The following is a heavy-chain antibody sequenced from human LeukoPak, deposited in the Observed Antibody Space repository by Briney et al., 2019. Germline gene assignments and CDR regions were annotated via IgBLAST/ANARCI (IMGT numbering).Heavy chain of an antibody. J-gene: IGHJ4*02. CDR2: IYGGGSP. CDR1: GFTISSNY. Sequence: GGSLRLSCAASGFTISSNYMNWVRQAPGKGLEWVSAIYGGGSPYYADSVKGRFTISRDNSKNTLYLQMNSLRAEDTAVYYCARDLNTARFDYWGQGALVTVSS. CDR3: ARDLNTARFDY. D-gene: IGHD5-18*01. V-gene: IGHV3-66*01.